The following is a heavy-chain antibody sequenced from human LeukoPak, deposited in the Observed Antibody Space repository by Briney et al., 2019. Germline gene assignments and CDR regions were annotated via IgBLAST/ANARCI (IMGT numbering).Heavy chain of an antibody. J-gene: IGHJ4*02. V-gene: IGHV3-23*01. Sequence: GGSLRLSCAVSGITLSNYGMSWVRQAPGKGLEWVAGISDSGSSTNYADSVKGRFTISRDNPKNTLYLQMNSLRAKDTAVYFCAKRGVVIRVILVGFHKEAYYFDSWGQGALVTVSS. CDR2: ISDSGSST. CDR3: AKRGVVIRVILVGFHKEAYYFDS. D-gene: IGHD3-22*01. CDR1: GITLSNYG.